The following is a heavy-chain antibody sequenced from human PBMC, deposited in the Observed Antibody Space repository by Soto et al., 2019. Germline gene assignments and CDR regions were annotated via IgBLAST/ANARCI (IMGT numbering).Heavy chain of an antibody. D-gene: IGHD3-10*01. CDR1: GFTFSSYE. CDR3: AKITSQLMDV. CDR2: IDGSGSTR. J-gene: IGHJ6*02. V-gene: IGHV3-48*03. Sequence: PGGSLRLSCSASGFTFSSYEMNWVRQAPGKGLEWVSYIDGSGSTRYYGDSVKGRFTISRDNAKNSLHLEVNSLRVEDTAVYYCAKITSQLMDVWGQGTTVTVSS.